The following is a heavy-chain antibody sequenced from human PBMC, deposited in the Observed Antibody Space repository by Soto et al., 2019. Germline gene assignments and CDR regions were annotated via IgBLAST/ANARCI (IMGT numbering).Heavy chain of an antibody. CDR1: GYRFTSYG. Sequence: GESLKISCRTSGYRFTSYGIAWVRQMPGKGLEWMGIIFPSDSDTRYSPSFQGQVTISADRSTSTVFRQWASLKASDTAVYFCARKDKSGYFNWFDPWGQGTLVTVSS. D-gene: IGHD3-22*01. J-gene: IGHJ5*02. V-gene: IGHV5-51*01. CDR2: IFPSDSDT. CDR3: ARKDKSGYFNWFDP.